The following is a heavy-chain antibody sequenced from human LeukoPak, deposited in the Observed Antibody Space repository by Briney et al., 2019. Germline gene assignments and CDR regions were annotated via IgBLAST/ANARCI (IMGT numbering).Heavy chain of an antibody. V-gene: IGHV4-34*01. J-gene: IGHJ3*02. CDR1: GGSFSGYY. Sequence: SETLSLTCAVYGGSFSGYYWSWIRQPPGKGLEWIGEINHSGSTNYNPSLKSRVTISVDTSKNQFSLKLSSVTAADTAVYYCARREGPGDAFDIWGQGTMVTVSS. CDR3: ARREGPGDAFDI. CDR2: INHSGST.